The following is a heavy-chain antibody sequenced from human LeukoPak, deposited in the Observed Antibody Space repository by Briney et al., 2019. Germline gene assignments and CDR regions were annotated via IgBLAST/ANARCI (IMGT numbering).Heavy chain of an antibody. J-gene: IGHJ3*02. CDR1: GYTFTGYY. D-gene: IGHD3-16*01. CDR2: INPNSGGT. CDR3: ARRGFLRSDAFDI. V-gene: IGHV1-2*02. Sequence: ASVKVSCKASGYTFTGYYMHWVRQAPGQGLEWMGWINPNSGGTNYAQKFQGRVTMARDTSISTAYMELSRLRSDDTAVYYCARRGFLRSDAFDIWGQGTMVTVSS.